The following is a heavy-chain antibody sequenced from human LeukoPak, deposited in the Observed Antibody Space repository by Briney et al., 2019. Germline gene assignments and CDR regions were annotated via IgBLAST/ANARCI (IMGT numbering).Heavy chain of an antibody. CDR2: IYYSGST. V-gene: IGHV4-39*01. Sequence: PSETLSLTCTVSGGSISSSSYYWGWIRQPPGKGLEWIGSIYYSGSTYYSPSLKSRVTISVDTSKNQFSLKLSSVTAADTAVYYCARLGSDYYDSSGYYSDYWGQGTLVTVSS. CDR1: GGSISSSSYY. J-gene: IGHJ4*02. CDR3: ARLGSDYYDSSGYYSDY. D-gene: IGHD3-22*01.